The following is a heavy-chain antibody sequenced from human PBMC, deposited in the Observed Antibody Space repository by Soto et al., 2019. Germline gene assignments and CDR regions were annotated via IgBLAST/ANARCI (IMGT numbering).Heavy chain of an antibody. D-gene: IGHD2-15*01. CDR3: AADVVGYCSGGSCDLLVLDY. V-gene: IGHV1-58*02. CDR2: IVVGSGNT. CDR1: GFTFTSSA. Sequence: GASVKVSCKASGFTFTSSAMQWVRQARGQRLEWIGWIVVGSGNTNYAQKFQERVTITRDMSTSTAYMELSSLRSEDTAVYYRAADVVGYCSGGSCDLLVLDYWGQGTLVTVSS. J-gene: IGHJ4*02.